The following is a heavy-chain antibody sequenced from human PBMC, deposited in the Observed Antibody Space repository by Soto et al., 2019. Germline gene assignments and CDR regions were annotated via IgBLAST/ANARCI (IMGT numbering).Heavy chain of an antibody. CDR1: GFTFSSYA. V-gene: IGHV3-30-3*01. Sequence: GGSLRLSCAASGFTFSSYAMHWVRQATGKGLEWVAVISYDGSNKYYADSVKGRFTISRDNSKNTLYLQMNSLRAEDTAVYYSARGYYPCCGHYYYYYGMDVWGQGTTVTVSS. D-gene: IGHD3-3*01. CDR2: ISYDGSNK. J-gene: IGHJ6*02. CDR3: ARGYYPCCGHYYYYYGMDV.